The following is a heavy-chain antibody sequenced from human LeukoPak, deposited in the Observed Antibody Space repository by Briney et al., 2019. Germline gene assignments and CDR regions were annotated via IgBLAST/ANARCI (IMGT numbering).Heavy chain of an antibody. D-gene: IGHD5-18*01. J-gene: IGHJ3*02. CDR3: ARAGTAMVFDAFDI. CDR2: IYYSGST. V-gene: IGHV4-59*01. CDR1: GFDFDNYW. Sequence: PGGSLRLSCAASGFDFDNYWMTWVRQPPGKGLEWIGYIYYSGSTNYNPSLKSRVTISVDTSKNQFSLKLSSVTAADTAVYYCARAGTAMVFDAFDIWGQGTMVTVSS.